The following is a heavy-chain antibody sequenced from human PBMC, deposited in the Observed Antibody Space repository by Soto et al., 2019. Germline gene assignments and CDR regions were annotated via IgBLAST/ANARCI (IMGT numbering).Heavy chain of an antibody. V-gene: IGHV4-31*03. D-gene: IGHD6-13*01. CDR1: GGSISTGGYY. J-gene: IGHJ4*02. Sequence: SETLSLTCTVSGGSISTGGYYWSWIRQHPGKGLEWIGYIYYTGSTNYNPSLKSRVTLSVDTSKNQFSLKLSSVTAADTAVYYRARVNNFYSSSWYRVGYFDYWGQGTLVTVSS. CDR2: IYYTGST. CDR3: ARVNNFYSSSWYRVGYFDY.